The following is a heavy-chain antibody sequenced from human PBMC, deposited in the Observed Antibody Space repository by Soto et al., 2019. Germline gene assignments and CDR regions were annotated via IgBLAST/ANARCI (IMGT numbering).Heavy chain of an antibody. V-gene: IGHV3-48*01. Sequence: EVQVVESGGGLVRPGGSLRLSCVASGFSFSSYTMHWVRQAPGRGLEWVSDISSGSTTISYTDSVKGRFTVSRDNAKNSLYLQMNSLRAEDTAVYYCARAREYCSGGNCYETGSDYWGQGTLVTVSS. CDR2: ISSGSTTI. CDR3: ARAREYCSGGNCYETGSDY. J-gene: IGHJ4*02. D-gene: IGHD2-15*01. CDR1: GFSFSSYT.